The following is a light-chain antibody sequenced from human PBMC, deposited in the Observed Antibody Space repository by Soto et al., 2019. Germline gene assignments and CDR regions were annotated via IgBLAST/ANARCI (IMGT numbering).Light chain of an antibody. CDR2: AAS. Sequence: DIQMTQSPSSLSASVGDRVTITCRARQSISSYLNWYQQKPGKAPKFLIYAASSLQSGVPSRFSGSGSGTDFTLTISSLQPEDFATYYCQQSYSTPPITFGGGTKVEIK. V-gene: IGKV1-39*01. CDR3: QQSYSTPPIT. J-gene: IGKJ4*01. CDR1: QSISSY.